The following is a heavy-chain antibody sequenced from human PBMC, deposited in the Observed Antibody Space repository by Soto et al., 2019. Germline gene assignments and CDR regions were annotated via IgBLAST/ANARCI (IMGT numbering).Heavy chain of an antibody. V-gene: IGHV3-30*18. D-gene: IGHD5-12*01. CDR2: ISYDGSNK. CDR1: GFTFSSYG. J-gene: IGHJ6*02. Sequence: PGGSLRLSCAASGFTFSSYGMHWVRQAPGKGLEWVAVISYDGSNKYYADSVKGGFTISRDNSKNTLYLQMNSLRAEDTAVYYCAKATILHYYYGMDVWGQGTTVTVSS. CDR3: AKATILHYYYGMDV.